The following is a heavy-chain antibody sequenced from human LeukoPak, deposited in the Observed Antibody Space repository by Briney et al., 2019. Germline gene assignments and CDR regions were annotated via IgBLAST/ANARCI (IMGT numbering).Heavy chain of an antibody. CDR3: ARGKGGSSWDYYFDY. V-gene: IGHV4-39*07. CDR1: GGSISSSTYY. D-gene: IGHD6-13*01. J-gene: IGHJ4*02. CDR2: IYYSGST. Sequence: LETLSLTCTVSGGSISSSTYYWGWIRQPPGQGLEWIGSIYYSGSTYYNPSLKSRVTISVDTSKNQLSLKLTSLTAADTAVYYCARGKGGSSWDYYFDYWGQGTLVTVSS.